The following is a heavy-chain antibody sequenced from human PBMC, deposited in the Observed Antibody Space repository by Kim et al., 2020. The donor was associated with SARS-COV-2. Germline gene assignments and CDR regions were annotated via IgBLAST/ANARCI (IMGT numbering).Heavy chain of an antibody. CDR1: GFTVSTNY. Sequence: GGSLRLSCAVSGFTVSTNYMTWVRQAPGKGLECVSVFYSGGNTYYADSVKGRFTTYRDNSKNTLYLHMNNLRAEDTAVYYCARGGLAVASDYWGQGTLVTVSS. D-gene: IGHD6-19*01. CDR3: ARGGLAVASDY. J-gene: IGHJ4*02. CDR2: FYSGGNT. V-gene: IGHV3-53*01.